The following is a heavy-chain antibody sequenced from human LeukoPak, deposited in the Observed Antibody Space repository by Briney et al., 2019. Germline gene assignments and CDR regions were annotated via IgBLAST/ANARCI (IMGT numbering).Heavy chain of an antibody. CDR1: GFTFSSDA. J-gene: IGHJ4*02. D-gene: IGHD1-26*01. CDR3: AKGRKWELPFHY. V-gene: IGHV3-23*01. Sequence: GGSLRVSCAASGFTFSSDAMSWVRQAPGKGLEWVSAISGSGGKTYYADSVKGRFTISRDNSKNTLYLQMNSLRAEDTAVYYCAKGRKWELPFHYWGQGTLVTVSS. CDR2: ISGSGGKT.